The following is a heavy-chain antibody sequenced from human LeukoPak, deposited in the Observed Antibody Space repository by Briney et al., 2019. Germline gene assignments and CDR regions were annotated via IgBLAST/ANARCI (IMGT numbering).Heavy chain of an antibody. Sequence: ASVKVSFKASGYTLTSYGISWVRQAPGQGLEWMGWISAYNGNTNYAQKLQGRVTMSTDTSTNTAYMELRSLRSDDTAVYYCARDQSYYYGSGSKPEAWGQRTLATVSS. D-gene: IGHD3-10*01. V-gene: IGHV1-18*01. J-gene: IGHJ5*02. CDR1: GYTLTSYG. CDR3: ARDQSYYYGSGSKPEA. CDR2: ISAYNGNT.